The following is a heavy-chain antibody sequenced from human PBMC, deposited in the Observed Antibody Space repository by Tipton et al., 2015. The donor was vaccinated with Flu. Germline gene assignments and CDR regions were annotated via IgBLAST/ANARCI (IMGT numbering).Heavy chain of an antibody. Sequence: TLSLTCTVSGGSISSFYWSWIRQPAGKGLEWIGRIYTSGSTNYNASLKSRVSMAVDTSEKQFSLKLNSVTAADTAVYYCARVGLLTVFGLLIPNHFDPWGQGTLVTVSS. J-gene: IGHJ5*02. CDR1: GGSISSFY. V-gene: IGHV4-4*07. CDR2: IYTSGST. CDR3: ARVGLLTVFGLLIPNHFDP. D-gene: IGHD3-3*01.